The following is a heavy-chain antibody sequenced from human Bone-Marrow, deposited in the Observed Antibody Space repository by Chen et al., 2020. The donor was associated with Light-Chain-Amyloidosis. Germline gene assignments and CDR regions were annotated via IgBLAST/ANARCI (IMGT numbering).Heavy chain of an antibody. J-gene: IGHJ6*02. CDR2: IKTDGSEK. CDR1: GFTFSDYW. Sequence: EVQLVESGGGLVQPGGSLSLSCAASGFTFSDYWMTWVRQAPGKGPELVAIIKTDGSEKWYLGSVKGRFTISRDNAKNSLYLQMSSLRAEDTAVYYCAYPTRFPDVWGQGTTVTVSS. CDR3: AYPTRFPDV. D-gene: IGHD3-3*01. V-gene: IGHV3-7*03.